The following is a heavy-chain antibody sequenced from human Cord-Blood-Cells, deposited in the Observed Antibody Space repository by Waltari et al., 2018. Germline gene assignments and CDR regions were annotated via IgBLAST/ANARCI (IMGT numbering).Heavy chain of an antibody. Sequence: QVHLQQWGAGLLKPSETLSLTCALYGGSFSGYYWSWIRQPPGKGLEWIGEINHSGSTNYNPSLKSRVTISVDTSKNQFSLKLSSVTAADTAVYYCARGGVVVPAAYYYYYYMDVWGKGTTVTVSS. J-gene: IGHJ6*03. CDR1: GGSFSGYY. CDR3: ARGGVVVPAAYYYYYYMDV. D-gene: IGHD2-2*01. CDR2: INHSGST. V-gene: IGHV4-34*01.